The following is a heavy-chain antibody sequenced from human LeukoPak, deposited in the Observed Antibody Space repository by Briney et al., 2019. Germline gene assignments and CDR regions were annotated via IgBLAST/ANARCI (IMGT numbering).Heavy chain of an antibody. CDR2: ISGSGGST. CDR1: GFTFSSYA. D-gene: IGHD3-22*01. J-gene: IGHJ3*02. V-gene: IGHV3-23*01. CDR3: AKPLTYYYDSSGYYNDAFDI. Sequence: PGGSLRLSCAASGFTFSSYAMSWVRQAPGKGLEWVSAISGSGGSTYYADSVKGRFTISRDNSKNTLYLQMNSLRAEDTAVYYCAKPLTYYYDSSGYYNDAFDIWGQGTMVTVSS.